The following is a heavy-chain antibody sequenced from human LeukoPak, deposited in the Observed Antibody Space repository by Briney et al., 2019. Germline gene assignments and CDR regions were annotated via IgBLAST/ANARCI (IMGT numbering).Heavy chain of an antibody. CDR2: IYYSGST. V-gene: IGHV4-30-4*01. CDR1: GGSIDSGDYY. Sequence: SETLSLTCTVSGGSIDSGDYYWSWIRRPPGRGLEWIGYIYYSGSTYYNPSLRSRITMSLDTSKHQFSLTLTSVTAADTAVYYCAMGSYYDRSGHGYYFYSWGQGTLVTVSS. J-gene: IGHJ4*02. CDR3: AMGSYYDRSGHGYYFYS. D-gene: IGHD3-22*01.